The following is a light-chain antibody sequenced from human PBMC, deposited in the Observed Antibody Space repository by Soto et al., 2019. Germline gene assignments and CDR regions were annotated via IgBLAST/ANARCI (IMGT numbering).Light chain of an antibody. CDR3: FSYAGSSTYV. CDR2: DVN. J-gene: IGLJ1*01. V-gene: IGLV2-23*02. Sequence: QSVLTQPASVSGSPGQSITVSCTGTSSDVGSYNLVSWYQQHPGKAPKLMIYDVNKRPSGVSNRFSGSKSGNTASLTISGLQTEDEADYYCFSYAGSSTYVFGTGTKLTVL. CDR1: SSDVGSYNL.